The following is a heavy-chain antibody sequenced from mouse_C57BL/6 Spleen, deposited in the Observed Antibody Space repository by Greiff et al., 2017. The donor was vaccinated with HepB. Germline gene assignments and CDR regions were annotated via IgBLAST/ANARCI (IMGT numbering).Heavy chain of an antibody. J-gene: IGHJ1*03. CDR2: IWTGGGT. CDR3: ATPYYGSSPGYFDV. CDR1: GFSLTSYA. V-gene: IGHV2-9-1*01. D-gene: IGHD1-1*01. Sequence: QVQLQQSGPGLVAPSQSLSITCTVSGFSLTSYAISWVRQPPGKGLEWLGVIWTGGGTNYNSALKSRLSISKDNSKSQVFLKMNSLQTDDTARYYCATPYYGSSPGYFDVWGTGTTVTVSS.